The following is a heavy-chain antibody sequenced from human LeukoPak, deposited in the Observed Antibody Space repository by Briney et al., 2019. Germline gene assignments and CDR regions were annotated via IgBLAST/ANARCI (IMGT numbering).Heavy chain of an antibody. D-gene: IGHD5-18*01. CDR3: ARTDSYGYVHDY. CDR2: INHSGSI. CDR1: GGSFSGYY. Sequence: SETLSLTCAVYGGSFSGYYWSWIRRPPGRGLEWIGEINHSGSINYNSSLKSRVTMSVDTSKNQFSLKLSSVTAVDTAVYYCARTDSYGYVHDYWGQGTLVTVSS. J-gene: IGHJ4*02. V-gene: IGHV4-34*01.